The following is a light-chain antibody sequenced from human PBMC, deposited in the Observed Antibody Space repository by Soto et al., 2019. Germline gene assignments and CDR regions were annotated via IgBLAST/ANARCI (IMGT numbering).Light chain of an antibody. J-gene: IGKJ5*01. CDR3: QQYEHLHP. V-gene: IGKV1-33*01. CDR2: DAS. Sequence: DVQMACSVCSLSEYVGERVTITFQASQNINNYLNWYQRKPGRAPKLLIYDASNLEAGVPSRFRGSGSGTDFTFTISRLQPDDIATYYCQQYEHLHPFGQGTRLE. CDR1: QNINNY.